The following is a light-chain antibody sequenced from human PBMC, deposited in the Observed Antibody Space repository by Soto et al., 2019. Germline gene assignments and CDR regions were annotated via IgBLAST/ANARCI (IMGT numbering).Light chain of an antibody. V-gene: IGLV2-14*01. CDR2: EVS. Sequence: QSALTQPASMSGSPGQSITISCTGTSTDAGGYNYVSWYQQHPAKVPKLLIYEVSNRPSGVSNRFSGSKSGSTASLTISGLQPEDEGDYYCSSYTRSNTLVFGAGTKLTVL. CDR3: SSYTRSNTLV. CDR1: STDAGGYNY. J-gene: IGLJ3*02.